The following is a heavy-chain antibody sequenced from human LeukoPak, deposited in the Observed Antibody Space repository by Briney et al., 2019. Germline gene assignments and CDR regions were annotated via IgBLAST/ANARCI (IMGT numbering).Heavy chain of an antibody. CDR3: ARDTRTFDY. CDR1: GFPFRDYY. D-gene: IGHD1-26*01. J-gene: IGHJ4*02. Sequence: GGSLRLSCAASGFPFRDYYMTWIRQAPGKGLEWISYISRSGDTLYYADSVEGRFTISRDNAKNSLFLQMNSLRAEDTAVYYCARDTRTFDYWGQGTLVTVSS. CDR2: ISRSGDTL. V-gene: IGHV3-11*04.